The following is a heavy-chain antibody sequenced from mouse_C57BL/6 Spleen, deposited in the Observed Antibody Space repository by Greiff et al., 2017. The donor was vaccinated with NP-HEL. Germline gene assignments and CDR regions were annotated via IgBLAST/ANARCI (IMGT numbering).Heavy chain of an antibody. Sequence: EVQLVESGGGLVQPKGSLKLSCAASGFSFNTYAMNWVRQAPGKGLEWVARIRSKSNNYATYYADSVKDRFTISRDDSESMLYLQMNNLKTEDTAMYYCVRRLGRSYFDYWGQGTTLTVSS. CDR2: IRSKSNNYAT. CDR3: VRRLGRSYFDY. D-gene: IGHD4-1*01. V-gene: IGHV10-1*01. J-gene: IGHJ2*01. CDR1: GFSFNTYA.